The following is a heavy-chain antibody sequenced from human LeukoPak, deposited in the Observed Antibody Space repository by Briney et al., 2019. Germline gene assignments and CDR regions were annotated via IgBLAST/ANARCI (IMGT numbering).Heavy chain of an antibody. Sequence: SETLSLTCTVSGGSTSSYYWSWIRQPPGKGLEWIGYIYYSGSTNYNPSLKSRVTISVDTSKNQFSLKLSSVTAADTAVYYCASSHMLQYCSRTTCGREFDYWGQGTLITVSS. CDR1: GGSTSSYY. CDR3: ASSHMLQYCSRTTCGREFDY. J-gene: IGHJ4*02. CDR2: IYYSGST. D-gene: IGHD2-2*01. V-gene: IGHV4-59*01.